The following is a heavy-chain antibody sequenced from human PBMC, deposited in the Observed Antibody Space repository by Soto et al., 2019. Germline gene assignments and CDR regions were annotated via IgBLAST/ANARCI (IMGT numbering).Heavy chain of an antibody. Sequence: SETLSLTCAVSGGSISSSNWWSWVRQPPGKGLEWIGEIYHSGSTNYNPSLKSRVTISVDKSKNQFSLKLSSVTAADTAVYYCARYSGSYYPRYYFDYWGQGTLVTVSS. J-gene: IGHJ4*02. CDR2: IYHSGST. CDR3: ARYSGSYYPRYYFDY. CDR1: GGSISSSNW. V-gene: IGHV4-4*02. D-gene: IGHD1-26*01.